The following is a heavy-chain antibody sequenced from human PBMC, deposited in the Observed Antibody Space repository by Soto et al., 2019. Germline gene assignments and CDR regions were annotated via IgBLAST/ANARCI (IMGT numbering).Heavy chain of an antibody. CDR2: IIPILGIA. J-gene: IGHJ5*02. Sequence: QVQLVQSGAEVKKPGSSVKVSCKASGGTFSSYTISWVRQAPGQGLEWMGRIIPILGIANYAQKFQGRVTITADKSTSTAYMELSSQRSEDTAVYYCARSPTHTVHETGNWFDPWGQGTLVTVSS. V-gene: IGHV1-69*02. CDR1: GGTFSSYT. D-gene: IGHD7-27*01. CDR3: ARSPTHTVHETGNWFDP.